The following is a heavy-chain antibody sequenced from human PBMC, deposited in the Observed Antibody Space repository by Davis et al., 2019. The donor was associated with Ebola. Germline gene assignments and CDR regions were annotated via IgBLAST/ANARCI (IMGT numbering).Heavy chain of an antibody. V-gene: IGHV7-4-1*02. CDR3: ARDMVLSAPYYYYYGMDV. J-gene: IGHJ6*04. D-gene: IGHD2-8*02. Sequence: AASVKVSCKAVGDTLTSYAMTWVRQAPGQGLEWMGWINTNTGNPTYAQRFTRRFVFSLDTSVSTAYLQISRLKAEDTAVYYCARDMVLSAPYYYYYGMDVWGKGTTVTVSS. CDR2: INTNTGNP. CDR1: GDTLTSYA.